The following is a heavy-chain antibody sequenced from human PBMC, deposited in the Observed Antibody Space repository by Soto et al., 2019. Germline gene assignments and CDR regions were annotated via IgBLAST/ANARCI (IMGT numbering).Heavy chain of an antibody. CDR1: GGTFSSYA. V-gene: IGHV1-69*01. J-gene: IGHJ6*02. D-gene: IGHD2-2*01. CDR3: ARSQGSSTSLEIYYYFYYGMDV. Sequence: QVQLVQSGAEVKKPGSSVKVSCKASGGTFSSYAVSWVRQAPGQGLEWMGGIIPISGTANYAQKFQGRVTIIADESTSTAYMELSSLRSEDTAVYYCARSQGSSTSLEIYYYFYYGMDVWGHGSTVTVSS. CDR2: IIPISGTA.